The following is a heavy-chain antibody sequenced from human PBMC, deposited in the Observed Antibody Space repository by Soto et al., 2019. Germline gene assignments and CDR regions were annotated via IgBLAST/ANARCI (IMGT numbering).Heavy chain of an antibody. J-gene: IGHJ4*02. D-gene: IGHD3-3*01. V-gene: IGHV4-31*03. Sequence: KPXGTLSLTCSVSGGSISSSGYYWGWIRQHPGKGLEWIGYIYYSGSTYYNPSLKSRVTISADTSKNHFSLKLTSVTAADTAVYYCARMTVFGVFHFDYWGQGTLVTVSS. CDR1: GGSISSSGYY. CDR2: IYYSGST. CDR3: ARMTVFGVFHFDY.